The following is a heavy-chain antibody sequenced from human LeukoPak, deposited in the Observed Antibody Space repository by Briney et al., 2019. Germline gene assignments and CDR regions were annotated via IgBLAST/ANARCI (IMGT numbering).Heavy chain of an antibody. J-gene: IGHJ6*04. V-gene: IGHV4-34*01. CDR2: VNHSGST. CDR3: ARGIRGVLPRDV. Sequence: SETLSLTCAVYGGSFSDSYWSWIRQPPGKGLEWIGEVNHSGSTTYNPSLKSRVTILVDASKNHFSLKLSSVTAADTAVYYCARGIRGVLPRDVRGKGTTVTVSS. CDR1: GGSFSDSY. D-gene: IGHD3-10*01.